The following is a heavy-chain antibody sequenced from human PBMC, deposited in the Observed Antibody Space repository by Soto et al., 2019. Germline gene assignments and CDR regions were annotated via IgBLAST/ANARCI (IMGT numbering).Heavy chain of an antibody. D-gene: IGHD2-15*01. CDR3: ATLVYCRGGSCF. CDR1: GYTFTSFD. V-gene: IGHV1-8*01. CDR2: MNRNSGNT. Sequence: QVQLVQSGAEVKKPGASVKVSCKASGYTFTSFDINWVRQATGQGLEWMGWMNRNSGNTGYAQNLQGRATITRTTPLSPPYMGLSCLSSEAPAVYYCATLVYCRGGSCFWAPGTLVTFSS. J-gene: IGHJ4*02.